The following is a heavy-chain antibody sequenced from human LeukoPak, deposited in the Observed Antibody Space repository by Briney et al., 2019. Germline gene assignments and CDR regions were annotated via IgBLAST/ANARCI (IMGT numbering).Heavy chain of an antibody. Sequence: PSETLSLTCAVYGGSFSGYYWSWIRQPPGKGLEWIGEINHSGSTNYNPSLKSRVTISVDTSKNQFSLKLSSVTAADTAVYYCARHVCSGGSCCADYWGQGTLVTVSS. CDR3: ARHVCSGGSCCADY. J-gene: IGHJ4*02. CDR1: GGSFSGYY. CDR2: INHSGST. V-gene: IGHV4-34*01. D-gene: IGHD2-15*01.